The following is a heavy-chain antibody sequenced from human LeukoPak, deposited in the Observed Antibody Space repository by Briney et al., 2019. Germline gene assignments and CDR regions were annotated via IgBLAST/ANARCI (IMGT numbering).Heavy chain of an antibody. J-gene: IGHJ4*02. V-gene: IGHV3-7*01. CDR3: SKVNY. CDR1: GFTFSNSW. CDR2: MNQDGSAK. Sequence: GGSLVLSCAASGFTFSNSWMSWLRPAPGKGLEWVAHMNQDGSAKFYVDSVKGRFTISRDNAKNSLYLQMNSLRAEDTAVYYCSKVNYWGQGTLVTVSS. D-gene: IGHD3-22*01.